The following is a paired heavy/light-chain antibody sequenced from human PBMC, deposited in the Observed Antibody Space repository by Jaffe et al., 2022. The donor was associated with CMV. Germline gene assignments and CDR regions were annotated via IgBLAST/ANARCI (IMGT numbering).Heavy chain of an antibody. J-gene: IGHJ4*02. CDR2: IYYSEST. D-gene: IGHD1-1*01. CDR1: GGSISSSNHY. CDR3: ARHHAQLELPEHFDD. Sequence: QLQLQVSGPGLVKPSETLSLTCTVSGGSISSSNHYWGWIRQPPGKGLEWIGSIYYSESTYYNPSLESRVTISVDTSQNQFSLNLVSVTAADTGVYYCARHHAQLELPEHFDDWAQGTLVTVSS. V-gene: IGHV4-39*01.
Light chain of an antibody. Sequence: DIQMTQSPSTLSASVGDRVTITCRASQSVFSWVAWYQQKPGKAPKLLIYRASSLETGVPSRFSGSGSGTEFTLTISSLQPDDFATYYCQQYNTYSVTFGQGTKVEIK. J-gene: IGKJ1*01. CDR2: RAS. V-gene: IGKV1-5*03. CDR3: QQYNTYSVT. CDR1: QSVFSW.